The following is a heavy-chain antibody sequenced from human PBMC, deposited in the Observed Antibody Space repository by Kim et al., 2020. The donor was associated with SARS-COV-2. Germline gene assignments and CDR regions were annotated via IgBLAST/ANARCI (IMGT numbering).Heavy chain of an antibody. J-gene: IGHJ4*02. V-gene: IGHV3-23*01. CDR2: IHDGAEGT. CDR1: GVTFSSSA. Sequence: GGSLRLSCAASGVTFSSSAMSWVRQAPGKGLEWVSAIHDGAEGTHYADSVKGRFTISRDDSTNTLYLQMSSLRVEDTAVYYCAKAIWGATAGANYWGQG. CDR3: AKAIWGATAGANY. D-gene: IGHD6-13*01.